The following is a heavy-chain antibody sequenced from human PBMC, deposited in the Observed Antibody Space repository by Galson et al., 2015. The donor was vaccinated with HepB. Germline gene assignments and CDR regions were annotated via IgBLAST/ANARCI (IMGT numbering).Heavy chain of an antibody. V-gene: IGHV3-21*01. Sequence: SLRLSCAASGFTFSSYSMNWVRQAPGKGLEWVSSISSSSSYIYYADSVKGRLTISRDNAKNSLYLQMNSLRAEDTAVYYCARDDYGDSGGWFDPWGQGTLVTVSS. CDR3: ARDDYGDSGGWFDP. D-gene: IGHD4-17*01. CDR2: ISSSSSYI. J-gene: IGHJ5*02. CDR1: GFTFSSYS.